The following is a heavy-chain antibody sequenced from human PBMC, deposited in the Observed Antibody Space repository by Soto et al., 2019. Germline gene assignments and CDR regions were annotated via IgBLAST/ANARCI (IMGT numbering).Heavy chain of an antibody. CDR2: IDHSGTT. D-gene: IGHD1-26*01. CDR3: VVGRGYRWQNWFDL. V-gene: IGHV4-31*03. J-gene: IGHJ5*02. Sequence: PSETLSLTCTVSGGSINSGGYYWTWIRQHPEKGLEWLGNIDHSGTTYYNPSLRSRLSMSLDTSQNHFSLQVTSMTAADTAVYFVVVGRGYRWQNWFDLWGQGTLVTVSS. CDR1: GGSINSGGYY.